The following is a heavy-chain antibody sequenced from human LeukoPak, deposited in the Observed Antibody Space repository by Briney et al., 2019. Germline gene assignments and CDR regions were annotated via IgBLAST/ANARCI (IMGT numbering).Heavy chain of an antibody. V-gene: IGHV4-34*01. CDR1: GGSFSGYY. D-gene: IGHD2-2*01. CDR2: INHSGST. J-gene: IGHJ4*02. CDR3: XRGLPDIVVVPAARNFDY. Sequence: SETLSLTCAVYGGSFSGYYWSWIRQPPGKGLEWIGEINHSGSTNYNPSLKSRVTISVDTSKNQFSLKLSSVTAADTAVYYCXRGLPDIVVVPAARNFDYWGQGTLVTVSS.